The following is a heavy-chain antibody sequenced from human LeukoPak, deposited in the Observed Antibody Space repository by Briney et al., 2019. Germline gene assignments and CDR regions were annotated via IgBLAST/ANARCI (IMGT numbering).Heavy chain of an antibody. D-gene: IGHD5-24*01. V-gene: IGHV5-51*01. J-gene: IGHJ4*02. CDR3: ARDGDDVDYFDN. CDR1: GYSFTNYW. CDR2: IYPRDSDT. Sequence: GESLKISCKASGYSFTNYWIGWVRQMPGKGLEWMGIIYPRDSDTRYSPSFQGQVIISADKFISTAYLQWSSLRASDTAMYYCARDGDDVDYFDNWGQGTLVTVSS.